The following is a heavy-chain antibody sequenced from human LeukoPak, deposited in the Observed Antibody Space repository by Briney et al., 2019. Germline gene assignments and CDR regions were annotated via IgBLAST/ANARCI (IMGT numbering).Heavy chain of an antibody. CDR2: ISAYNGNT. D-gene: IGHD5-18*01. CDR3: AREGDTYGYGHGQNDY. J-gene: IGHJ4*02. Sequence: ASVKVSCKASGYTFTSYGISWVRQAPGQGLEWMGWISAYNGNTNYAQKLQGRVTMTTDTSTSTAYMELRSLRSDDTAVYYCAREGDTYGYGHGQNDYWGQGTLVTVSS. CDR1: GYTFTSYG. V-gene: IGHV1-18*01.